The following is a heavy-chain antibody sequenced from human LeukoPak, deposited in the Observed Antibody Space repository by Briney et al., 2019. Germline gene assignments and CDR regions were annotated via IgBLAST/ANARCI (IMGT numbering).Heavy chain of an antibody. Sequence: PSGTLSLTCAVSGGSISSSNWRSWVRQPPRKGLEWIGEIYHSGSTNYNPSLKSRVTISVDKSKNQFSLKLSSVTAADTAVYYCAREPKDSSSWYYFDYWGQGTLVTVSS. D-gene: IGHD6-13*01. CDR3: AREPKDSSSWYYFDY. J-gene: IGHJ4*02. CDR2: IYHSGST. V-gene: IGHV4-4*02. CDR1: GGSISSSNW.